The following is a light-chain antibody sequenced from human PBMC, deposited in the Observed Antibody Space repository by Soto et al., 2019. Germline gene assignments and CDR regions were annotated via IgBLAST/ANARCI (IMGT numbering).Light chain of an antibody. J-gene: IGKJ5*01. CDR3: MQALQSLT. CDR2: FGS. CDR1: QNLLYNNTYNY. V-gene: IGKV2-28*01. Sequence: IVMTQSPLTLRVTPGEPAPISCRSSQNLLYNNTYNYLDWYVQKPGQSPQLLIYFGSNRAPGVPDRFSGSGSGTDFTLKINRVEAEDVGTYYCMQALQSLTFGQGTRLEIK.